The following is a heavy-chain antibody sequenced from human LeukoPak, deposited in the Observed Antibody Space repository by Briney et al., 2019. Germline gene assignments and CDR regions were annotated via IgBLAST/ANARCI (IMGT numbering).Heavy chain of an antibody. V-gene: IGHV3-30-3*01. CDR3: AREEKAGTGYYYYGMDV. J-gene: IGHJ6*02. CDR2: ISYDGSNK. D-gene: IGHD6-19*01. Sequence: GGSLRLSCAASGFTFSSYAMYWVRQAPGKGLEWVAVISYDGSNKYYTDSVTGRFTISRDNSKNTLYLQMNSLIPEDTAVYYCAREEKAGTGYYYYGMDVWGLGTTVTVSS. CDR1: GFTFSSYA.